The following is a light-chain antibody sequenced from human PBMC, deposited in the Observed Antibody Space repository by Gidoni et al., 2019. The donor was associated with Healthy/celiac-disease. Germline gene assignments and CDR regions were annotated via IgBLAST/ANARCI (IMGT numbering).Light chain of an antibody. Sequence: QSALTQTASVSVSPGQSITISCTGTSSDVGRYNLVSWYQQPPGKAPKLMINEGSKRPSGVSNRFSGSKSGNTSSLTISGLQAEAEADYYCCSYAGSRVFGGGTKLTVL. CDR1: SSDVGRYNL. CDR2: EGS. J-gene: IGLJ3*02. V-gene: IGLV2-23*01. CDR3: CSYAGSRV.